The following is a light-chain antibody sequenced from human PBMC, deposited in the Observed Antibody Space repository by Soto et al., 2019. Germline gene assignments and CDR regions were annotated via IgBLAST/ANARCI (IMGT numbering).Light chain of an antibody. V-gene: IGKV3D-20*01. CDR3: QQYDNSAPLS. CDR1: QSVRSSY. Sequence: EIVLTQSPATLSLSPGDRATLSCGASQSVRSSYVAWYQQKAGLAPRLLIYDGSSRASGIPDRFSGSGSGTDLTLTTGRLEPEDFAVYYCQQYDNSAPLSFGGGTKVEMK. CDR2: DGS. J-gene: IGKJ4*01.